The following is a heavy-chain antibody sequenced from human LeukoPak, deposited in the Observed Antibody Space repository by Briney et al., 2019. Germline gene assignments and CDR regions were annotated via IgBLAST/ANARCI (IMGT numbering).Heavy chain of an antibody. CDR2: IYYSGST. J-gene: IGHJ3*02. CDR3: ARAVGPHDAFDI. CDR1: GGSFSGYY. D-gene: IGHD1-26*01. Sequence: PSETLSLTCAVYGGSFSGYYWSWIRQPPGKGLEWIGYIYYSGSTNYNPSLKSRVTISVDTSKNQFSLKLSSVTAADTAVYYCARAVGPHDAFDIWGQGTMVTVSS. V-gene: IGHV4-59*01.